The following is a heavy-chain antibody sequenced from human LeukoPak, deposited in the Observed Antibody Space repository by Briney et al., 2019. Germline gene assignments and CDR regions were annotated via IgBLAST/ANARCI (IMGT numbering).Heavy chain of an antibody. CDR3: ARDRGGITMVRGVTDY. CDR1: GYTFPSYF. CDR2: INPTGGST. J-gene: IGHJ4*02. V-gene: IGHV1-46*01. D-gene: IGHD3-10*01. Sequence: ASVKVSCKASGYTFPSYFMHWVRQAPGQGLEWMGIINPTGGSTTYAQKFQGRVTMTTDTSTSTAYMELRSLRSDDTAVYYCARDRGGITMVRGVTDYWGQGTLVTVSS.